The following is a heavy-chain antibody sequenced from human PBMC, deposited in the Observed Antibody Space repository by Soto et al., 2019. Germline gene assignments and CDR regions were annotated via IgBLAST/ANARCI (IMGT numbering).Heavy chain of an antibody. Sequence: EVQLLESGGGLVQPGGSLRLSCAASGFTFSSYAMSWVRQAPGKGLEWVSAISGSGGSTYYADSVKGRFTISRDNSKNTMYLQMNSLRAEDTAVYYCAKDDIAAGEGPPDYWGQGTLVTVSS. J-gene: IGHJ4*02. CDR3: AKDDIAAGEGPPDY. CDR1: GFTFSSYA. CDR2: ISGSGGST. D-gene: IGHD6-13*01. V-gene: IGHV3-23*01.